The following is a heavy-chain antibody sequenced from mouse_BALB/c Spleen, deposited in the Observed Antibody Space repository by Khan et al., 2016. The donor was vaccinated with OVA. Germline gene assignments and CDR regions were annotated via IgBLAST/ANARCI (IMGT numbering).Heavy chain of an antibody. V-gene: IGHV14-1*02. CDR1: GFNIKDYY. Sequence: VQLQQSGAELVRPGALVKLSCKASGFNIKDYYMHWVKQRPEQGLVWIGRIDPENGNTIYDPKFQGKASITSDTSSNTAYLQLSSLTSEDTAVYYCARDGYSPWFADWGQGTLVTVS. J-gene: IGHJ3*01. CDR2: IDPENGNT. CDR3: ARDGYSPWFAD. D-gene: IGHD2-3*01.